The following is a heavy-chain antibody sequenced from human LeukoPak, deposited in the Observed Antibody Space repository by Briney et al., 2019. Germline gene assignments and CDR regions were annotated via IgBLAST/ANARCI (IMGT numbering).Heavy chain of an antibody. CDR2: FDPEDGET. CDR3: ATGLGDIAVAPVRMDV. J-gene: IGHJ6*02. V-gene: IGHV1-24*01. D-gene: IGHD6-19*01. CDR1: GYTLTELS. Sequence: RASVKVSFTVSGYTLTELSMHWVRQAPGKGLGWMGGFDPEDGETIYAQKFQGRVTMTEDTSTDTAYMELSSLRSEDTAVYYCATGLGDIAVAPVRMDVWGQGTTVTVSS.